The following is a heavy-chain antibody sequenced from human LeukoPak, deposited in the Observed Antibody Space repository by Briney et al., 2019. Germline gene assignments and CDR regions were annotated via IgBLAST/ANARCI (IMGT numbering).Heavy chain of an antibody. J-gene: IGHJ6*03. CDR3: AKVDYYGSGSYLFYYYMDV. D-gene: IGHD3-10*01. CDR1: GGTFSSYA. V-gene: IGHV1-69*05. CDR2: IIPIFGTA. Sequence: SVKVSCKASGGTFSSYAISWVRQAPGQGLEWMGGIIPIFGTANYAQKFQGRVTITTDKSTSTAYMGLSSLRSEDTVVYYCAKVDYYGSGSYLFYYYMDVWGKGTTVTVSS.